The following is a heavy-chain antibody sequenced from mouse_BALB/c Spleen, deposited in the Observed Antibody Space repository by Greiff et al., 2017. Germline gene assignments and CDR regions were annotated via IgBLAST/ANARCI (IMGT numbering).Heavy chain of an antibody. V-gene: IGHV1-69*02. CDR1: GYTFTSYW. D-gene: IGHD2-1*01. Sequence: QVQLKQPGAELVRPGASVKLSCKASGYTFTSYWINWVKQRPGQGLEWIGNIYPSDSYTNYNQKFKDKATLTVDKSSSTAYMQLSSPTSEDSAVYYCTRGNGNYFDYWGQGTTLTVSS. CDR2: IYPSDSYT. CDR3: TRGNGNYFDY. J-gene: IGHJ2*01.